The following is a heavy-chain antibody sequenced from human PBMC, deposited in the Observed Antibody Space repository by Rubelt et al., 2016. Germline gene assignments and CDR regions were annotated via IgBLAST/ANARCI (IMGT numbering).Heavy chain of an antibody. CDR1: GFSFNTYS. CDR2: IKQDGSEK. V-gene: IGHV3-7*03. CDR3: ARVYTSTSGRGLDY. Sequence: EVQLVESGGGLVKPGGSLRLSCAASGFSFNTYSMNWVRQAPGKGLEWVANIKQDGSEKYYVDSVKGRFTISRDNAKNSLYLQMNSLRADDTAIYYCARVYTSTSGRGLDYWGQGTLVTVSS. J-gene: IGHJ4*02. D-gene: IGHD6-6*01.